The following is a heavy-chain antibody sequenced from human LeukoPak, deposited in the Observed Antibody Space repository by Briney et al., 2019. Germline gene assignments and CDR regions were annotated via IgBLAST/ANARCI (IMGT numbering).Heavy chain of an antibody. Sequence: SETLSLTCTVSGGSISSGGYYWSWIRQPPGKGLEWIGRIYASGSTNYNPSLKSRVTISIDTSKNQFSLKLSSVTAADTAVYYCARGVLFTWGQGTLVTVSS. CDR2: IYASGST. J-gene: IGHJ5*02. V-gene: IGHV4-61*02. CDR1: GGSISSGGYY. CDR3: ARGVLFT.